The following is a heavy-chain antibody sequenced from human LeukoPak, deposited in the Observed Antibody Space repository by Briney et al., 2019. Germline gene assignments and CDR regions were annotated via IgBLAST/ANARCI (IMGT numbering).Heavy chain of an antibody. CDR1: GFTFDSYS. CDR2: ISSNGGST. CDR3: TREGTPGSHDY. Sequence: GSLILSCATSGFTFDSYSMHWVRQAPGKGLESVSAISSNGGSTYYANSVKGRFTISRDNSKNTLYLQMGSLRAEDMAVYYCTREGTPGSHDYRGQGALVTVSS. J-gene: IGHJ4*02. D-gene: IGHD7-27*01. V-gene: IGHV3-64*01.